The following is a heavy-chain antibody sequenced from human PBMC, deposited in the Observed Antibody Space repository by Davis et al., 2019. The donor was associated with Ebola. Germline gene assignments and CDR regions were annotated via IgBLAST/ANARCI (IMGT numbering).Heavy chain of an antibody. J-gene: IGHJ6*02. CDR3: AKDLADIVVVPAAADYGMDV. CDR2: ISSSSSYI. Sequence: GGSLRLSCAASGFTFSSYSMNWVRQAPGKGLEWVSSISSSSSYIYYADSVKGRFTISRDNSKNTLYLQMNSLRAEDTAVYYCAKDLADIVVVPAAADYGMDVWGQGTTVTVSS. V-gene: IGHV3-21*04. CDR1: GFTFSSYS. D-gene: IGHD2-2*01.